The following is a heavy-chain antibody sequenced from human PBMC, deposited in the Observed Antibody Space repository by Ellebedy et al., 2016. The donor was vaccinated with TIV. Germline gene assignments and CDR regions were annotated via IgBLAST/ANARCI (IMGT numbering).Heavy chain of an antibody. D-gene: IGHD2-21*02. V-gene: IGHV3-74*01. CDR2: IKSDGSST. Sequence: GGSLRLXXVVSGFTFSGHWMHWVRQAPGKGLVWVSRIKSDGSSTTYADSVKGRFTVSRDNSNDTLSLQMTSLRIEDTAVYYCARAVTYEFDHWGQGTLVTVSA. CDR3: ARAVTYEFDH. CDR1: GFTFSGHW. J-gene: IGHJ4*02.